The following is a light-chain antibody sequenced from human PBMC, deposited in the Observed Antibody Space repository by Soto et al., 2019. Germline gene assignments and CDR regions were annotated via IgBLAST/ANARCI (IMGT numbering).Light chain of an antibody. J-gene: IGLJ2*01. CDR2: EVS. CDR3: SSYASSSTLV. CDR1: SSDIGSYHY. V-gene: IGLV2-14*01. Sequence: QSALTQPASVSGSPGQSIAISCTGTSSDIGSYHYVSWYQHHPGKAPKLIIYEVSNRPSGVSDRLSGSKSGNTASLTISGLQAEDEADYYCSSYASSSTLVFGGGTKVTVL.